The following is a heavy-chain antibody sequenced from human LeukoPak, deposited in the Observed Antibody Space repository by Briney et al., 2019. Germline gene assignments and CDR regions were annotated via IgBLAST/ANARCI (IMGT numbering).Heavy chain of an antibody. CDR1: GFTFSNSA. CDR3: TRDQTPYY. Sequence: GGSLRLSCAASGFTFSNSAMSWVRQAPGKGLEWVGFIRSKIYGGTPEYAASVKGRFTISRDDSKGVAYLQMNSLKTEDTAVYYCTRDQTPYYWGQGTLVTVSS. CDR2: IRSKIYGGTP. J-gene: IGHJ4*02. V-gene: IGHV3-49*04.